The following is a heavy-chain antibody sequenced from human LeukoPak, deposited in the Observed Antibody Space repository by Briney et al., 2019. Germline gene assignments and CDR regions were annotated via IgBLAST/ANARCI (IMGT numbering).Heavy chain of an antibody. V-gene: IGHV4-59*01. CDR3: ARGAPGCCSSTACPPDY. CDR1: PVSISRYY. J-gene: IGHJ4*02. Sequence: SETLSLTYTVSPVSISRYYARWIRQPPGKGLEWIGYIYYSGSTNYNPSLKSRVTISVDTSKNQFSLKLSSVTAADTAVYYCARGAPGCCSSTACPPDYWGQGTLVTVSS. D-gene: IGHD2-2*01. CDR2: IYYSGST.